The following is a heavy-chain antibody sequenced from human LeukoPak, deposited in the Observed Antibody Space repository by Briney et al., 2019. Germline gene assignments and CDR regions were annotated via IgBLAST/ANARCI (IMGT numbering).Heavy chain of an antibody. Sequence: KPSETLSLTCTVAGGSISSSAYYWGWIRQPPGKGLEWIGSIYYSGSTYYYNPSLKSRVTTSVDTSENQFSLKLSSVTAADTAVYYCARLGKSGMPTVTTRAFDIWGQGTMVTVSS. J-gene: IGHJ3*02. D-gene: IGHD4-17*01. CDR3: ARLGKSGMPTVTTRAFDI. CDR1: GGSISSSAYY. V-gene: IGHV4-39*01. CDR2: IYYSGSTY.